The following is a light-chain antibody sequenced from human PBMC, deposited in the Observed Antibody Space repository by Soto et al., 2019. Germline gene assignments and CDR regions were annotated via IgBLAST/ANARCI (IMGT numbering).Light chain of an antibody. J-gene: IGKJ4*01. CDR2: GAS. Sequence: EIVMTQSPVTLSVSPGERATLSCRASQSVSDNLAWYQQKPGQAPRLLIYGASTRATGIPARFSGSGSGTEFTLTISSLQSEDFAVYYCQQYNNWPLTFCGGTKVEIK. V-gene: IGKV3D-15*01. CDR1: QSVSDN. CDR3: QQYNNWPLT.